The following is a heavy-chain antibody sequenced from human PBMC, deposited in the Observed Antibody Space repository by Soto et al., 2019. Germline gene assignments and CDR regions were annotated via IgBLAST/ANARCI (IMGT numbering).Heavy chain of an antibody. Sequence: PSETLSLTCAVSGGSISDYYWSWIRQPPGKGLEWIGYIHSSGITDYSPSLKSRVTISVDTSKNQFSLKLSSVTATDTAVYYCARHTWLAPFDYWGQGTLVTVSS. D-gene: IGHD6-19*01. V-gene: IGHV4-59*08. CDR2: IHSSGIT. CDR1: GGSISDYY. J-gene: IGHJ4*02. CDR3: ARHTWLAPFDY.